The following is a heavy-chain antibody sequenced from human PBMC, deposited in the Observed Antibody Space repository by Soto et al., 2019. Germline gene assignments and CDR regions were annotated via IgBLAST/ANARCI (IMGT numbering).Heavy chain of an antibody. CDR2: IKSKTDGGTT. Sequence: GGSLRLSCAASGFTFSNAWMSWVRQAPGKGLEWVGRIKSKTDGGTTDYAAPVKGRFTISRDDSKNTLYLQMNSLKTEDTAVYYCTTLRLYDFWSGYYAQDGMDVWGQGTTVTVS. D-gene: IGHD3-3*01. J-gene: IGHJ6*02. V-gene: IGHV3-15*01. CDR3: TTLRLYDFWSGYYAQDGMDV. CDR1: GFTFSNAW.